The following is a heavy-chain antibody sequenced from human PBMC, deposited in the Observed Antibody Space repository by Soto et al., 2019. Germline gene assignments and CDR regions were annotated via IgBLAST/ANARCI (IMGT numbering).Heavy chain of an antibody. Sequence: LSLTYTASGGSRGSCTWRWIRQPQGKGLEWIGYIYYSGSTNYNPSLKSRVTISVDTSKNQFSLKLSSVTAADTAVYYCARDYYGSGSPPLGYWGQGTLVTVS. V-gene: IGHV4-59*01. D-gene: IGHD3-10*01. J-gene: IGHJ4*02. CDR3: ARDYYGSGSPPLGY. CDR2: IYYSGST. CDR1: GGSRGSCT.